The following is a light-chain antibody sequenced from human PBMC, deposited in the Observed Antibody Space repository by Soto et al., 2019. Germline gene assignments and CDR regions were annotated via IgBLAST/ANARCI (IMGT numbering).Light chain of an antibody. CDR1: SSNVGAGYA. CDR3: QSYDSSLSGSV. Sequence: QSVLTQPPSVSRAPGQRVTISCTGSSSNVGAGYAVHWYQQLPGKAPNLVIYDNTNRPSGVPDRFSGSKSGTSASLAITGLRAEDEADYYCQSYDSSLSGSVFGGGTKLTVL. J-gene: IGLJ3*02. V-gene: IGLV1-40*01. CDR2: DNT.